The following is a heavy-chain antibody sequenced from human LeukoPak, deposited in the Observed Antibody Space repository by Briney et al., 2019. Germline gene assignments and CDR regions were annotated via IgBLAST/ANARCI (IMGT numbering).Heavy chain of an antibody. CDR1: GFRFSSFW. V-gene: IGHV3-7*01. CDR2: IDQESSEK. J-gene: IGHJ4*02. D-gene: IGHD2-15*01. Sequence: GGSLRLSCEASGFRFSSFWMSWVRQAPGKGPEWVANIDQESSEKYYVDSVRGRFAISRDNAKNSLSLQMNSLRVEDTAVYYCAREVDRSFGYWGQGDLVTVSS. CDR3: AREVDRSFGY.